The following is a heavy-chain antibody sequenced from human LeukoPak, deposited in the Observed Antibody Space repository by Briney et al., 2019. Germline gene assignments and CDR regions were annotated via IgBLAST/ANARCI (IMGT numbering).Heavy chain of an antibody. CDR2: ISSSGSTI. J-gene: IGHJ4*02. D-gene: IGHD4-23*01. Sequence: GGSLRVSCAASGFTFNDYYMSWIRQARGKGLEWVSYISSSGSTIYYADSVKGRFTISRDNAKNSLYLQMNSLRAEDTAVYYCARYQGSVTVVTPSPLDYWGQGTLVTVSS. CDR1: GFTFNDYY. CDR3: ARYQGSVTVVTPSPLDY. V-gene: IGHV3-11*01.